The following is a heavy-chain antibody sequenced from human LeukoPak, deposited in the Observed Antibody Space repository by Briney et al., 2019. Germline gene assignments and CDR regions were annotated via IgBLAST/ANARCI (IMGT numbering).Heavy chain of an antibody. J-gene: IGHJ5*02. D-gene: IGHD3-9*01. V-gene: IGHV4-39*01. Sequence: SETLSLTCTVSGDFIDSDSFYWGWIRQPPGKGLEWIGSLYYRGTTYYNPSLKSRLIISVDTSKNQFSLKLSSVTAADTAVYISAGQYFVKVSGRVGHPLSPHHWGHGSLVTVSS. CDR2: LYYRGTT. CDR1: GDFIDSDSFY. CDR3: AGQYFVKVSGRVGHPLSPHH.